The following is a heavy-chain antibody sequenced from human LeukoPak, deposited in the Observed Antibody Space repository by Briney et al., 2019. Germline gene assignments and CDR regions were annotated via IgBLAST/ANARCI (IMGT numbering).Heavy chain of an antibody. D-gene: IGHD3-16*01. J-gene: IGHJ4*02. CDR1: GGSFSGYY. CDR3: ARGHVVYDYVWGSYGDFDY. CDR2: INHSGST. V-gene: IGHV4-34*01. Sequence: SETLSLTYAVYGGSFSGYYWSWIRQPPGKGLEWIGEINHSGSTNYNPSLKSRVTISVDTSKNQFSLKLSSVTAADTAVYYCARGHVVYDYVWGSYGDFDYWGQGTLVTVSS.